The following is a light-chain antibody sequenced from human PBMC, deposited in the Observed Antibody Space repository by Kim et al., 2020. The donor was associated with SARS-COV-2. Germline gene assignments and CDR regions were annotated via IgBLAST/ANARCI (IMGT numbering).Light chain of an antibody. CDR1: QSVSTS. V-gene: IGKV3-11*01. J-gene: IGKJ4*01. Sequence: EIVLTQSPATLSLSPGERASLSCRASQSVSTSLVWYQQKVGQAPRLLIYDASKRATDIPARFSGSGSGTDFTLTISNLESEDFAVYYCHQRSDWPLTFGGGTKVDIK. CDR2: DAS. CDR3: HQRSDWPLT.